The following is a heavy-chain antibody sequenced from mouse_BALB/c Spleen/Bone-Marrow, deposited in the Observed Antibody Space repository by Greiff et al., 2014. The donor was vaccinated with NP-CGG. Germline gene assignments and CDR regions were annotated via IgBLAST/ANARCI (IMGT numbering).Heavy chain of an antibody. J-gene: IGHJ2*01. V-gene: IGHV1-87*01. Sequence: QVQLQQSGAELARPGASVKLSCKASGYTFTSYWMQWVKQRPGQGLEWIGAIYPGDGDTRYTQKFKGKATLTAYKSSSTAYMQLSSLASEDSAVYYCARDEHYFDYWGQGTTLTVSS. CDR2: IYPGDGDT. CDR3: ARDEHYFDY. CDR1: GYTFTSYW.